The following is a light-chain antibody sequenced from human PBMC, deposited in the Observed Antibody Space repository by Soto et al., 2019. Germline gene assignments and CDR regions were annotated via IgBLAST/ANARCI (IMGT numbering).Light chain of an antibody. Sequence: VSITYLTWYQQKPGQAPRLLIFGASKRATGIPDRFSGSGSGRDFTLTISGLEPEDFAVYYCQQYGSSPLISFGQGTRLEIK. CDR3: QQYGSSPLIS. V-gene: IGKV3-20*01. CDR1: VSITY. J-gene: IGKJ5*01. CDR2: GAS.